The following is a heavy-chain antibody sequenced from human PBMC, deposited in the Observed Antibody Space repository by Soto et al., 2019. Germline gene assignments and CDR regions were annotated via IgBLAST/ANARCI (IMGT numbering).Heavy chain of an antibody. V-gene: IGHV3-7*01. CDR2: ITNDGNAQ. Sequence: EVQLVESGGGLVQPGGSLRLSCAASGFTFRSDWMSWVRQAPGKGLEWVATITNDGNAQLSGDSVKGRFSISRDNSRNSLFLQRDNLRADDSAVYYCVGEHWYHFDPWGQGTLVTVSS. CDR1: GFTFRSDW. CDR3: VGEHWYHFDP. J-gene: IGHJ5*02. D-gene: IGHD1-20*01.